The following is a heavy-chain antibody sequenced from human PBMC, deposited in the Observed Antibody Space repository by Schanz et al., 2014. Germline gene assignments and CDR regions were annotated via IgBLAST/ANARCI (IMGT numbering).Heavy chain of an antibody. CDR2: MYINSGST. CDR3: ARGSGTFDS. Sequence: EVQLVESGGGLVKPGGSLRLSCAVSGFTVNTNYMSWVRQAPGKGLEWISGMYINSGSTQYVDSVKGRFTISRDNSDNTLYLQMNNLRAEDTAVYYCARGSGTFDSWGQGTLVTVSS. V-gene: IGHV3-53*01. D-gene: IGHD3-3*01. J-gene: IGHJ4*02. CDR1: GFTVNTNY.